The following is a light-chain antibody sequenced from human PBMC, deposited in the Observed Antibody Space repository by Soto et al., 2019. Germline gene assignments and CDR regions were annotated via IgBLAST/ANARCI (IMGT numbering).Light chain of an antibody. J-gene: IGKJ4*01. V-gene: IGKV1-5*03. Sequence: DIPMTQSPSTLSASVGDRVTITCRASQSISTWLAWYQQKPGKAPKLLIYKASSLEGGVPSRFSGSGSGTEFNITISSLQPHDFATYYCQQYNTYPLTFGGGTTVDIK. CDR1: QSISTW. CDR3: QQYNTYPLT. CDR2: KAS.